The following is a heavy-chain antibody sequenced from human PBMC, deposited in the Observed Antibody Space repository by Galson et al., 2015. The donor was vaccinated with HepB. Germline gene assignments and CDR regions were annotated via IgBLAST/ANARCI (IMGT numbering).Heavy chain of an antibody. CDR2: IDPCDSHT. D-gene: IGHD3-10*01. CDR3: ATYASG. J-gene: IGHJ4*02. Sequence: QSGAAVIKPGDSLRISCKGSGDSFISYWISWVRQMPGKGLEWMGRIDPCDSHTTYSPSFQGHVTISTDKSISTVYLPWSNLKASDTAMYYCATYASGWGQGTLVTVSS. V-gene: IGHV5-10-1*01. CDR1: GDSFISYW.